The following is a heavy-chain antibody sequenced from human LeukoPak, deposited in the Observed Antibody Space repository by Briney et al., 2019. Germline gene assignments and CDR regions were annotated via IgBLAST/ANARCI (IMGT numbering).Heavy chain of an antibody. CDR2: VNSDGSST. V-gene: IGHV3-74*01. CDR1: GFTFSSYW. CDR3: ARGIAVAGTFDY. D-gene: IGHD6-19*01. Sequence: GGSLRLSCAASGFTFSSYWMHWVRQAPGKGLVWVSRVNSDGSSTSYADSVKGRFTISRDNAKNTLYLQMNSLRAEDTAVYYCARGIAVAGTFDYWGQGTLVTVSS. J-gene: IGHJ4*02.